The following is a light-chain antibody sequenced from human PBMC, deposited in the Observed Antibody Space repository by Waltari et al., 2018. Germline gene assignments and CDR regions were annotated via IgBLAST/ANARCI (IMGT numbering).Light chain of an antibody. CDR2: GAS. CDR1: HNIDVF. CDR3: QQSQGFPYT. J-gene: IGKJ2*01. V-gene: IGKV1-39*01. Sequence: DIQMTQSPSSLSASVGGSVTMSCRASHNIDVFLNWSQQKPGKAPKLLIFGASSLQNGVPSRFSGSGSGTDFTLTITSLSSEDSATYYCQQSQGFPYTFGQGTKLEIK.